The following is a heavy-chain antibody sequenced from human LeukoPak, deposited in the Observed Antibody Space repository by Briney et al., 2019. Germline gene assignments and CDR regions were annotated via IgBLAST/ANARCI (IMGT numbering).Heavy chain of an antibody. V-gene: IGHV3-48*04. CDR1: GFTFSSYS. CDR3: ARDVVLKTAMVYPYYFDY. CDR2: ISSSSSTI. J-gene: IGHJ4*02. D-gene: IGHD5-18*01. Sequence: GGSLRLSCAASGFTFSSYSMNWVRQAPGKGLEWVSYISSSSSTIYYADSVKGRFTISRDNAKDSLYLQMNSLRAEDTAVYYCARDVVLKTAMVYPYYFDYWGQGTLVTVSS.